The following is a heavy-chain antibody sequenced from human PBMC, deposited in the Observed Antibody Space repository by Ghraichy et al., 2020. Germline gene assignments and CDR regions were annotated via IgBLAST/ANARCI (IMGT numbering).Heavy chain of an antibody. V-gene: IGHV3-23*01. Sequence: GESLNISCAASGFTFSGYAMYWVRQAPGKRLEWVSVITGGSEALFYADSVKGRFTISRDNSENTVYLQMNSLRVEDTGVYYCAPREGYGSSSSAALYFQNWGQGTLVTVSS. D-gene: IGHD6-6*01. CDR1: GFTFSGYA. CDR3: APREGYGSSSSAALYFQN. J-gene: IGHJ1*01. CDR2: ITGGSEAL.